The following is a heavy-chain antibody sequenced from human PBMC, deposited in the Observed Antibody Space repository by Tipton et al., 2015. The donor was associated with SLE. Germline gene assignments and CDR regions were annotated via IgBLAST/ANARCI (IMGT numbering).Heavy chain of an antibody. CDR2: IYYSGST. Sequence: TLSLTCTVSGGSIRSYYWSWIRQPPGKGLEWIGYIYYSGSTNYKPSLKSRVTISVDTSKNQFSLKLSSVTAADTAVYYCARGRITMIQGVTSDAFDIWGQGTMVTVSS. CDR3: ARGRITMIQGVTSDAFDI. J-gene: IGHJ3*02. CDR1: GGSIRSYY. D-gene: IGHD3-10*01. V-gene: IGHV4-59*01.